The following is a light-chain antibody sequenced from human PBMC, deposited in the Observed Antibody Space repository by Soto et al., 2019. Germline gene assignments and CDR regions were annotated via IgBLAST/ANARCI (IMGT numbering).Light chain of an antibody. CDR1: QSISYW. V-gene: IGKV1-5*03. Sequence: DIQMTQSPSTLSASVGDRVTIICRASQSISYWLAWYQQKPGKAPNLLIYKASSLESGVPSRFSGSGSGTEFTLTITSLQPDDFATYYCRHYNTYSPPYTFGQGTKLEI. CDR3: RHYNTYSPPYT. CDR2: KAS. J-gene: IGKJ2*01.